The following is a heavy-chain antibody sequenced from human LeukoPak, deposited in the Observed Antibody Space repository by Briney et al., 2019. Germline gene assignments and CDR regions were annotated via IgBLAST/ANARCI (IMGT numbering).Heavy chain of an antibody. D-gene: IGHD3-10*01. Sequence: GGSLRLSCAASAFTFISYNMNWVRQAPGKGLEWVSSISSSRSYIYYADSVKGRFTISRDNAKNSLYLQMNSLRAEDTAVYYCATDIIRGVMDYWGQGSLSPSPQ. J-gene: IGHJ4*02. CDR1: AFTFISYN. CDR3: ATDIIRGVMDY. V-gene: IGHV3-21*01. CDR2: ISSSRSYI.